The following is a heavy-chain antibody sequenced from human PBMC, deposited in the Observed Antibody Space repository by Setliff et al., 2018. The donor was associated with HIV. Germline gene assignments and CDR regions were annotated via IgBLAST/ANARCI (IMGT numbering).Heavy chain of an antibody. CDR2: IYSGGST. CDR1: GFTVSSNY. V-gene: IGHV3-66*01. D-gene: IGHD1-1*01. J-gene: IGHJ4*02. CDR3: ARVGLVQLERRGLNYFDY. Sequence: GESLRLSCAASGFTVSSNYMTWVRQAPGKGLEWVSVIYSGGSTYYADSVKGRFTISRDNSKNTLYLQMNSLRAEDTAVYYCARVGLVQLERRGLNYFDYWGQGTLVTVSS.